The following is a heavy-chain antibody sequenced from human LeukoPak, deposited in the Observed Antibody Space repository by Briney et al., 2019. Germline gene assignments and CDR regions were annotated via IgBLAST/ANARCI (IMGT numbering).Heavy chain of an antibody. V-gene: IGHV3-30*04. J-gene: IGHJ4*02. CDR3: ARDAVVRGVIDYFDY. CDR1: GFTFSSYA. CDR2: ISYDGSSK. D-gene: IGHD3-10*01. Sequence: GGSLRLSCAASGFTFSSYAMHWVRQAPGKGLEWVAVISYDGSSKYYADSVKGRFTISRDNSKNTLYLQMNSLRAEDTAVYYCARDAVVRGVIDYFDYWGQGTLVTVSS.